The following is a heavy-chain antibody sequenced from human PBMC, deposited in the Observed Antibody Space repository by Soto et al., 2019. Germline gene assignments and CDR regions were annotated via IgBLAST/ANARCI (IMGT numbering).Heavy chain of an antibody. Sequence: SETLSLTCAVYGGSFGGYYGSWIRQPPGKGLEWIGEINHSGSTNYNPSLKSRVTISVDTSKNQFSLKLSSVTAADTAVYYCARYQGGYYDILTGYFGYFDYWGQGTLVTVSS. CDR2: INHSGST. CDR3: ARYQGGYYDILTGYFGYFDY. D-gene: IGHD3-9*01. V-gene: IGHV4-34*01. CDR1: GGSFGGYY. J-gene: IGHJ4*02.